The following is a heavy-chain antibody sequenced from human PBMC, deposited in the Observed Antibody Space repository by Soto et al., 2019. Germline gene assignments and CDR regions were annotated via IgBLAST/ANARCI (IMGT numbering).Heavy chain of an antibody. V-gene: IGHV1-69*13. CDR3: ARDKLGGVFDY. D-gene: IGHD3-16*01. CDR1: GGTFNSYA. CDR2: IIPIFGTA. J-gene: IGHJ4*02. Sequence: GASVTVSCKASGGTFNSYAISWVRQAPGQGLEWMGGIIPIFGTANYAQKFQGRVTITADESTSTAYMELNSLKIEDTAVYYCARDKLGGVFDYWGQGTLVTVSS.